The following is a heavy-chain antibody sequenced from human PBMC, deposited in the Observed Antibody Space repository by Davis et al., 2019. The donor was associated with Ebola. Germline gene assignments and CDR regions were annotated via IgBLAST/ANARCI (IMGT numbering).Heavy chain of an antibody. V-gene: IGHV4-39*07. CDR1: GGSISSSSYY. CDR2: IYYSGST. D-gene: IGHD3-3*01. CDR3: ARDFVFERAFDI. J-gene: IGHJ3*02. Sequence: SETLSLTCTVSGGSISSSSYYWGWIRQPPGKGLEWIGSIYYSGSTYYNPSLKSRVTISVDTSKNQFSLKLSSVTAADTAVYYCARDFVFERAFDIWGQGTMVTVSS.